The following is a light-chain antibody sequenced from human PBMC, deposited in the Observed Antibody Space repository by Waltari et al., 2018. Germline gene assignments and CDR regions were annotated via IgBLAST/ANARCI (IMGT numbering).Light chain of an antibody. CDR3: LQYDNISAA. J-gene: IGKJ4*01. V-gene: IGKV1-33*01. Sequence: DIQMTQSPSSLSASVGDRVSFTCQASQDIRNYLSWYQQKPGKAPKLLIYDASNLETGVPSRFSGSRSGTDFTFTISSLQPEDSATYFCLQYDNISAAFGGGTKVEIK. CDR1: QDIRNY. CDR2: DAS.